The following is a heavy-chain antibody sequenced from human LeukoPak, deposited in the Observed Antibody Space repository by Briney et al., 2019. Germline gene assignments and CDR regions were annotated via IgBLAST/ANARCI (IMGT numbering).Heavy chain of an antibody. CDR1: GFTFSSYA. D-gene: IGHD6-13*01. CDR3: AKGGTIAAHKMDV. CDR2: ISGSGGST. J-gene: IGHJ6*04. V-gene: IGHV3-23*01. Sequence: GGSLRLSCAASGFTFSSYAMSWIRQAPGKGLEWVSAISGSGGSTYYADSVKGRFTISRDNSKNTLYPQMNSLRPHDTAVYYCAKGGTIAAHKMDVWGKGTTVTVSS.